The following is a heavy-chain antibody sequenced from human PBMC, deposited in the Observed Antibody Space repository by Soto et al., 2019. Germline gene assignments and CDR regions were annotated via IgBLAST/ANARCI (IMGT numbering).Heavy chain of an antibody. CDR2: IIPIFGTA. CDR1: GGTFSSYA. D-gene: IGHD1-26*01. J-gene: IGHJ6*02. V-gene: IGHV1-69*01. CDR3: ARRRGSSGSYYYYGMDV. Sequence: QVQLVQSGAEVKKPGSSLKVSCKASGGTFSSYAISWVRQAPGQGLEWMGGIIPIFGTANYAQKFQGRVTITADESTSTASMELSSLRSEDTAVYYCARRRGSSGSYYYYGMDVWGQGTTVTVSS.